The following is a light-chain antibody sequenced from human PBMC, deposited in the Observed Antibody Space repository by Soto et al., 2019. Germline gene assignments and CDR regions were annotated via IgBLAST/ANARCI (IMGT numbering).Light chain of an antibody. CDR3: QQYHTYSWT. J-gene: IGKJ1*01. CDR1: ENIGVW. CDR2: KAS. Sequence: DIPMTQSHSTLSASLLDRVCIXWRASENIGVWLAWYQQKPGKAPKLLIYKASSLQSGVPSRFSGGGSGTEFTLTISSLQPDDFATYYCQQYHTYSWTFGQGTKVDIK. V-gene: IGKV1-5*03.